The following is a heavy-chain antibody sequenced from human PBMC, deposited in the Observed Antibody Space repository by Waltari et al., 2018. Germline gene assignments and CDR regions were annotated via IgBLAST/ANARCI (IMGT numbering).Heavy chain of an antibody. V-gene: IGHV4-38-2*02. CDR1: GYSLSGGYY. J-gene: IGHJ2*01. D-gene: IGHD3-22*01. CDR3: ARDYDSSGYQYWYFDL. CDR2: IYHSGST. Sequence: QVQLQESGPGLVKPSGTLSLTCPVSGYSLSGGYYRGWSRQPPGKGLEWIGSIYHSGSTYYNPSLKSRVTISVDTSKNQFSLKLSSVTAADTAVYYCARDYDSSGYQYWYFDLWGRGTLVTVSS.